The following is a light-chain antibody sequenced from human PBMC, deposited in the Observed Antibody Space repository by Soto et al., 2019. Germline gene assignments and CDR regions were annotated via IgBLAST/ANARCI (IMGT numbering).Light chain of an antibody. CDR3: SSYTSSTTPYV. Sequence: QSVLTQPASVSGSPGQSITISCTGTSSDVGGYNYVSWYQQHPGKAPKLMIYEVGNRASGVSNRFSGSKSGNTASLTISGLQAEDEADYYCSSYTSSTTPYVFGTGTKLTVL. CDR1: SSDVGGYNY. V-gene: IGLV2-14*01. CDR2: EVG. J-gene: IGLJ1*01.